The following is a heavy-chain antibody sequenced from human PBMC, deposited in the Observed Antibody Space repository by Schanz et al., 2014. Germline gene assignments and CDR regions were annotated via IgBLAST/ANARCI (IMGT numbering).Heavy chain of an antibody. CDR2: ISGSGGST. CDR1: GFNFSSYS. V-gene: IGHV3-23*01. D-gene: IGHD3-10*01. CDR3: AKGRFGELSAFDI. Sequence: EVQLLESGGGLVKPGGSLRLSCAASGFNFSSYSLNWVRQAPGKGLEWVSAISGSGGSTYYADSVKGRFTISRDNSKNTLYLQMNSLRAEDTAVYYCAKGRFGELSAFDIWGQGTMVTVSS. J-gene: IGHJ3*02.